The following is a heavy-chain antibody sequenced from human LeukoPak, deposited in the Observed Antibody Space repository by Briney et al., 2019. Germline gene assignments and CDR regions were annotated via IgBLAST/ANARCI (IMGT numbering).Heavy chain of an antibody. D-gene: IGHD1-26*01. CDR1: GFTFSSYG. Sequence: PGRSLRLSCAASGFTFSSYGMHWVRQAPGKGLEWVAVIWYDGSNKYYADSVKGRFTISRDNSKNTLYLQMNSLRAEDTAVYYCVRDLGRRTLYYFDYWGQGTLVTVSS. V-gene: IGHV3-33*01. CDR3: VRDLGRRTLYYFDY. J-gene: IGHJ4*02. CDR2: IWYDGSNK.